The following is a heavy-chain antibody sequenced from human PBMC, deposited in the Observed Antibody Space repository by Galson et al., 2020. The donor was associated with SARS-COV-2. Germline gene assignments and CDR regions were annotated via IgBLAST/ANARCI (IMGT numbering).Heavy chain of an antibody. V-gene: IGHV5-51*01. CDR1: GYIFRSYW. Sequence: KVSCKGSGYIFRSYWIGWVRQMPGKGLEWMGVIYPGDSDTRYSPSFQGQVTISADKSISTAYLQWSSLKASDSAIYYCAKVLSYCSSSGCDGMDVWGQGTTVIVSS. D-gene: IGHD2-2*01. CDR3: AKVLSYCSSSGCDGMDV. CDR2: IYPGDSDT. J-gene: IGHJ6*02.